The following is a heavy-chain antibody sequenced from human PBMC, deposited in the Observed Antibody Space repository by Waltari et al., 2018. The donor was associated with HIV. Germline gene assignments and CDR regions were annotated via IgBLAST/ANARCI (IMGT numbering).Heavy chain of an antibody. D-gene: IGHD3-16*02. V-gene: IGHV3-30*02. CDR1: GFTLSSFG. CDR2: IRYDGSNK. CDR3: AKDVSPGYGMDV. J-gene: IGHJ6*02. Sequence: QVQLVESGGGVVQPGGSLRLSCAASGFTLSSFGMHWVRQAPGKGLEWVAFIRYDGSNKYHAESVKGRFTTSRDNSKNTLYLLMNSLRPEDTAVYYCAKDVSPGYGMDVWGQGTTVTVSS.